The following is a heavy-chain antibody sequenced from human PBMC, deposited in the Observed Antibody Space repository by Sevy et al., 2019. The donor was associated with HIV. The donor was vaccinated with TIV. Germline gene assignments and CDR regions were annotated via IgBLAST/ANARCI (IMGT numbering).Heavy chain of an antibody. J-gene: IGHJ4*02. Sequence: GGSLRLSCAASGFTFSSYAMSWVRQAPGKGLEWVSTFSFGCGKINYADSVKGRFTISRDNYKNTLYLQMHSLRAEDTAVYYRAREGCSKPHDYWGQGTLVTVSS. CDR3: AREGCSKPHDY. CDR2: FSFGCGKI. D-gene: IGHD3-10*02. V-gene: IGHV3-23*01. CDR1: GFTFSSYA.